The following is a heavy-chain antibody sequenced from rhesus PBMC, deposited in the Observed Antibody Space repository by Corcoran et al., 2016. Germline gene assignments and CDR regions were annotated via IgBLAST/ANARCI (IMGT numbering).Heavy chain of an antibody. CDR1: GDPSDSNNY. J-gene: IGHJ6*01. Sequence: QVQLQESGPGLVKPSETLSLPCAVSGDPSDSNNYWTWLRQSPGKGLEWIGYISASSGSASYNPSLKGRVTISTDTSKGQFSLKVNSVTAADTAVYYCVRRGQWHTHGLDSWGHGIVVTVSS. CDR2: ISASSGSA. D-gene: IGHD2-33*01. V-gene: IGHV4-65*01. CDR3: VRRGQWHTHGLDS.